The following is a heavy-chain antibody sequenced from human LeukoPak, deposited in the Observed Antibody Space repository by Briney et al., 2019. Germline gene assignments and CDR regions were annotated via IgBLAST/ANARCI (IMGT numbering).Heavy chain of an antibody. CDR1: GGSISSYY. CDR3: ASLYYYGSGSPGGY. D-gene: IGHD3-10*01. CDR2: IYYSGST. J-gene: IGHJ4*02. Sequence: SETLSLTCTVSGGSISSYYWSWIRQPPGKGLEWVGYIYYSGSTNYNPSLKSRVTISVDTSKNQFSLKLSSVTAADTAVYYCASLYYYGSGSPGGYWGQGTLVTVS. V-gene: IGHV4-59*01.